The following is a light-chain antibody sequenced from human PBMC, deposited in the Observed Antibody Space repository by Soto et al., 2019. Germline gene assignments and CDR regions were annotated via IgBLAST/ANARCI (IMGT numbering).Light chain of an antibody. CDR2: EVS. V-gene: IGLV2-18*02. CDR3: SSYTTSITVV. J-gene: IGLJ2*01. CDR1: SSDIGSYNR. Sequence: QSALTQPPSVSGSPGQSVTISCTGTSSDIGSYNRVSWYQQPPGTAPKLMIYEVSNRPSGVPDRFSGSKSGNTDSLTISGLQADDEADYYGSSYTTSITVVFGGGTKLTVL.